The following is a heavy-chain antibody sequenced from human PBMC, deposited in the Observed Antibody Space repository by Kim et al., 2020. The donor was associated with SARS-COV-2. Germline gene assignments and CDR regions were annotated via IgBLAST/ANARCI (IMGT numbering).Heavy chain of an antibody. D-gene: IGHD1-7*01. V-gene: IGHV6-1*01. J-gene: IGHJ5*02. CDR3: ARGNWNYVGYRRYWFDP. CDR2: TYYRSKWYN. CDR1: GDSVSSNSAA. Sequence: SQTLSLSCAISGDSVSSNSAAWNWIRQSPSRGLEWLGRTYYRSKWYNDYAVSVKSRITINPDTSKNQFSLQLNSVTPEDTAVYYCARGNWNYVGYRRYWFDPWGQGTLVTVSS.